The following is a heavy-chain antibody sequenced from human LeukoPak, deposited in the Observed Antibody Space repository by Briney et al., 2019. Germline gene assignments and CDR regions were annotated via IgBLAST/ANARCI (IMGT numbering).Heavy chain of an antibody. Sequence: GGSLRLSCAVSGLTVSINYMSWVRQAPGKGLQWVSAIYSGGSTFYADSVKGRFTISRDNSKNTLYLQMNSLRAEDTAVYYCARDPYNSGSSYFDYWGQGTLVTVSS. V-gene: IGHV3-53*01. CDR1: GLTVSINY. CDR3: ARDPYNSGSSYFDY. D-gene: IGHD3-10*01. J-gene: IGHJ4*02. CDR2: IYSGGST.